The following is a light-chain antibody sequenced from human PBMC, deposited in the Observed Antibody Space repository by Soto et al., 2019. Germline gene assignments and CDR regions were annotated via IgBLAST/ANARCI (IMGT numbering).Light chain of an antibody. CDR1: QSVSSGY. Sequence: EIVLTQSQGTLSLSPGERATLSCRASQSVSSGYLAWYQQKAGQAPRLLIYDASSRATGIPDRFSGSGSGTDFTLTISSLQPDDFATYYCQQYNTYSTFGQGTRLEIK. CDR3: QQYNTYST. V-gene: IGKV3-20*01. J-gene: IGKJ5*01. CDR2: DAS.